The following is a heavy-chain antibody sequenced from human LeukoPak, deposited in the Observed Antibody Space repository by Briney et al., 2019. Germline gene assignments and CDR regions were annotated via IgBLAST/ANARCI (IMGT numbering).Heavy chain of an antibody. Sequence: GGSLRLSCAATEFTFSDHYMDWVRQAPGKGLEWIGRTRNKANSYTTEYAASVKGRFTISRDDSKNSLYLQMNSLKTEDTAVYYCARQIASAGTAGFDFWGQGALVTVSS. D-gene: IGHD6-13*01. J-gene: IGHJ4*02. CDR1: EFTFSDHY. V-gene: IGHV3-72*01. CDR2: TRNKANSYTT. CDR3: ARQIASAGTAGFDF.